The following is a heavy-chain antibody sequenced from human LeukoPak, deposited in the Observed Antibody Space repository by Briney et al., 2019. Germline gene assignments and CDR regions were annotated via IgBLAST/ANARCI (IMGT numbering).Heavy chain of an antibody. CDR2: ISYDGSNK. J-gene: IGHJ4*02. CDR1: GFTFSSYA. Sequence: GGSLRLSCAASGFTFSSYAMHWVRQAPGKGLEWVAVISYDGSNKYYADSVKGRFTISRDNSNNTLYLQMNSLRAEDTAVYYCARDAQQLGYFDYWGQGTLVTVSS. D-gene: IGHD6-13*01. CDR3: ARDAQQLGYFDY. V-gene: IGHV3-30-3*01.